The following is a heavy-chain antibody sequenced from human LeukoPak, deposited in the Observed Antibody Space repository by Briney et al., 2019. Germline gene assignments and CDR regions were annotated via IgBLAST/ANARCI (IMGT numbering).Heavy chain of an antibody. D-gene: IGHD6-19*01. CDR1: GFTFSSYA. V-gene: IGHV3-30-3*01. CDR3: ARDLTVAGNY. J-gene: IGHJ4*02. CDR2: ISYDGSNK. Sequence: GGSLRLSCAASGFTFSSYAMHWVRQAPGQGLEWVGVISYDGSNKYYADSVKGRFTISRDNSKNTLYLQMNSLGAEDTAVYYCARDLTVAGNYWGQGTLVTVPS.